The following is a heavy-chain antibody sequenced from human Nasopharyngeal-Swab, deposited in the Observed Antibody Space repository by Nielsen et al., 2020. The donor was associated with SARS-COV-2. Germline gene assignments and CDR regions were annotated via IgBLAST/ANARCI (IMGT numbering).Heavy chain of an antibody. D-gene: IGHD3-9*01. CDR1: GGSFSGYY. J-gene: IGHJ3*01. CDR2: ITHGGTT. CDR3: VRAPDYDVLTGYYPDGFDV. Sequence: SETLSLTCAVYGGSFSGYYWSWIRQPPGKGLEWIGEITHGGTTNYNPSLKSRVTMSVDTSKNQFSLKLSSVTAADTAVYYCVRAPDYDVLTGYYPDGFDVWGRGTMVTVSS. V-gene: IGHV4-34*01.